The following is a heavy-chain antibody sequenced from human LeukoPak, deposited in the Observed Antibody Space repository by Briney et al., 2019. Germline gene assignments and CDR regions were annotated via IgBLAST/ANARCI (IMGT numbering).Heavy chain of an antibody. Sequence: PSETLSLTCTVSGYPISTGYYWDWIRQPPGKGLEWIGTFYHGGSTYYNPSLKSRVTISVDTSKNQFSLKLSSVTAADTAVYYCARVRYSSGRVGTYYFDYWGQGTLVTVSS. CDR2: FYHGGST. J-gene: IGHJ4*02. D-gene: IGHD6-19*01. CDR3: ARVRYSSGRVGTYYFDY. CDR1: GYPISTGYY. V-gene: IGHV4-38-2*02.